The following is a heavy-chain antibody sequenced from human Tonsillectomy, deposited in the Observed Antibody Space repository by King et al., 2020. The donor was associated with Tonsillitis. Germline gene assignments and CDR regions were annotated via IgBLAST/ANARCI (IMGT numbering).Heavy chain of an antibody. D-gene: IGHD3-16*01. CDR1: GFTFDTYA. CDR2: LSASGVTT. Sequence: VQLVESGGGLVQPGGSVRLSCVASGFTFDTYAMAWVRQAPGKGLDWVSSLSASGVTTYYAGSVKGRFTISRDNSKNTVFLQMNSLRADDTAVYYCAKDRGQMLGGGAFDIWGPGTLVTVSS. V-gene: IGHV3-23*04. CDR3: AKDRGQMLGGGAFDI. J-gene: IGHJ3*02.